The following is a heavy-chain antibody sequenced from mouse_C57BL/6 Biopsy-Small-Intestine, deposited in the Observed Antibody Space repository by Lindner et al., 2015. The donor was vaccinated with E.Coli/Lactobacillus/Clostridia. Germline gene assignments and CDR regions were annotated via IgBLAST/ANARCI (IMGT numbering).Heavy chain of an antibody. CDR3: ARGAGMGYFDV. Sequence: VQLQESGAELARPGASVKLSCKASGYTFTTYGITWVKQRTGQGLEWIGEIYPRSGNTYYSEKFKGKATLTADKSSSTAYMELRSLTSEDSAVYFCARGAGMGYFDVWGTGTTVTVSS. V-gene: IGHV1-81*01. J-gene: IGHJ1*03. D-gene: IGHD3-3*01. CDR2: IYPRSGNT. CDR1: GYTFTTYG.